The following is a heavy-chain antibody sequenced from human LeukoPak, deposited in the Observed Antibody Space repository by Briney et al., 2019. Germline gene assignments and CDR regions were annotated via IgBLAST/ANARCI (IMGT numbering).Heavy chain of an antibody. J-gene: IGHJ4*02. CDR1: GFSFRSTW. CDR2: INTDGSST. V-gene: IGHV3-74*01. D-gene: IGHD3-22*01. CDR3: ARDPPDDYDIPGATSDY. Sequence: QPGGSLRLSCAASGFSFRSTWMHWVRQAPGKGLVWVSRINTDGSSTNYADFVKGRFTISRDNANNTLYLQMNSLRPEDTALYFCARDPPDDYDIPGATSDYWGQGTLVTVSS.